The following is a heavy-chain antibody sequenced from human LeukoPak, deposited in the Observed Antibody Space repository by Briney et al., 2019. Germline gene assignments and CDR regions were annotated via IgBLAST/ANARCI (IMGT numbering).Heavy chain of an antibody. J-gene: IGHJ6*02. CDR3: ARGGGVWFGEFPSGYGMDV. Sequence: TSETLSLTCAVSGGSISSGGYSWSWIRQPPGKGLEWIGYIYHSGSTYYNPSLKSRVTISVDRSKNQFSLKLSSVTAADTAVYYCARGGGVWFGEFPSGYGMDVWGQGTTVTVSS. V-gene: IGHV4-30-2*01. D-gene: IGHD3-10*01. CDR1: GGSISSGGYS. CDR2: IYHSGST.